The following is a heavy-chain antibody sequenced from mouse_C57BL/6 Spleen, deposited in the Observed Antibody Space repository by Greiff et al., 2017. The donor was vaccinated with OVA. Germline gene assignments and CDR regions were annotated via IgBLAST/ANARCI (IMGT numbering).Heavy chain of an antibody. V-gene: IGHV5-4*01. Sequence: EVMLVESGGGLVKPGGSLKLSCAASGFTFSSYAMSWVRQTPEERLEWVATISDGGSYTYYPDNVKGRFTISRDNAKNNMYLQMSQLKSEDTALFYWARDGRNPYYFDYWGPGTTLTVSS. J-gene: IGHJ2*01. CDR1: GFTFSSYA. CDR2: ISDGGSYT. D-gene: IGHD4-1*01. CDR3: ARDGRNPYYFDY.